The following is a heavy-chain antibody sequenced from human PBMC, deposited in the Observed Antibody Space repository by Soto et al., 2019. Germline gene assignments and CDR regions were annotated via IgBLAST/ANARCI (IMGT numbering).Heavy chain of an antibody. V-gene: IGHV4-61*01. CDR1: GGSVSSGSYY. CDR3: ARLGGSYPFDY. J-gene: IGHJ4*02. D-gene: IGHD1-26*01. Sequence: SETLSLTCTVSGGSVSSGSYYWSWIRQPPGKGLEWIGYIYYSGSTNYNPSLKSRVTISVDTSKNQFSLKLSSVTATDTAVYYCARLGGSYPFDYWGQGTLVTVSS. CDR2: IYYSGST.